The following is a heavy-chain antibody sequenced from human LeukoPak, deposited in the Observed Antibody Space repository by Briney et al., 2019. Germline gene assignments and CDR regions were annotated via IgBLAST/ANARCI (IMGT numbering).Heavy chain of an antibody. CDR1: GFTFTTYC. D-gene: IGHD5-24*01. CDR2: INQHGSEK. V-gene: IGHV3-7*01. Sequence: GGSLRLSCAASGFTFTTYCMSWVRQAPGKGLEWVANINQHGSEKYYVDSVKGRFTISRDNAKNSLYLQMNSLRAEDTAVYYCARDTPEMATNRLGYFDPWGRGTLVTVSS. J-gene: IGHJ5*02. CDR3: ARDTPEMATNRLGYFDP.